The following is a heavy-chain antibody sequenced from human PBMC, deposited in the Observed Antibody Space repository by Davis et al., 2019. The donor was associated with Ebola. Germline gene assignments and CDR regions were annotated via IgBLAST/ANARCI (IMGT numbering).Heavy chain of an antibody. D-gene: IGHD1-1*01. Sequence: ASVKVSCKASGYTFTSYGITWVRQAPGQGLEWMGWINPHNGNTNYAQNVQGRVTMTTDTSTGKAYMEVGSLRSDDTAVYYCARAQFPTTSDHWGQGTLVTVSS. V-gene: IGHV1-18*04. J-gene: IGHJ4*02. CDR3: ARAQFPTTSDH. CDR2: INPHNGNT. CDR1: GYTFTSYG.